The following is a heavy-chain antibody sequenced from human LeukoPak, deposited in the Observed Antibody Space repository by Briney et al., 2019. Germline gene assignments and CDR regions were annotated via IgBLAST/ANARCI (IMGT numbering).Heavy chain of an antibody. Sequence: GGSLRLSCAASGFTFSSYAMSWVRQAPGKGLEWVSYISSSSSTIYYADSVKGRFTISRDNAKNSLYLQMNSLRDEDTAVYYCARALIGYDFWSGVDYWGQGTLVTVSS. CDR2: ISSSSSTI. CDR1: GFTFSSYA. CDR3: ARALIGYDFWSGVDY. V-gene: IGHV3-48*02. D-gene: IGHD3-3*01. J-gene: IGHJ4*02.